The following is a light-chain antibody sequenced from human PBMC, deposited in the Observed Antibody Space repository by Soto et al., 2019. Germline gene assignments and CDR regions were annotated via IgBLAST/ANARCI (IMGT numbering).Light chain of an antibody. V-gene: IGLV2-14*01. CDR1: SSDVGGNHY. CDR2: EVG. Sequence: SVLTQPASVSGSLGQSITISCTGTSSDVGGNHYVSWYQQHPGKAPKLMIYEVGNRPSGVSDRFSGSKSGNTASLTISGLQAEDEADYYCSSYTSSITYVFGTGTKVTVL. CDR3: SSYTSSITYV. J-gene: IGLJ1*01.